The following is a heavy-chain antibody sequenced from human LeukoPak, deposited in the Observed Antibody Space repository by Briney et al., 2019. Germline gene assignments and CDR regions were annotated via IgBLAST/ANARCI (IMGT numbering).Heavy chain of an antibody. Sequence: GGSLRLSCAASGFTFSDYAMSWVRQAPGKGLEWVSSIGGTGDDTFYADSVKGRFTMSRDNSKNTLYLHLSSLRAEDTAVYYCAKDGVSYNRRWDWFDPWGQGTLLTVSS. J-gene: IGHJ5*02. CDR3: AKDGVSYNRRWDWFDP. CDR2: IGGTGDDT. V-gene: IGHV3-23*01. D-gene: IGHD3-10*01. CDR1: GFTFSDYA.